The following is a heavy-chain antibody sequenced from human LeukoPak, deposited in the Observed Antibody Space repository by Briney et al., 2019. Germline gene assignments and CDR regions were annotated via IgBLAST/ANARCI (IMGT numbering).Heavy chain of an antibody. CDR1: GFTLSAYS. V-gene: IGHV3-69-1*01. J-gene: IGHJ4*02. CDR2: ISIGGTI. CDR3: STAKFDS. Sequence: GGSLRLACAASGFTLSAYSINWVRQAPGKGLEWVSHISIGGTIYYTDSVKGRFTISRDNAKNSVYLQMNNLRVEDTAVYYCSTAKFDSWGQGTLVTVSS.